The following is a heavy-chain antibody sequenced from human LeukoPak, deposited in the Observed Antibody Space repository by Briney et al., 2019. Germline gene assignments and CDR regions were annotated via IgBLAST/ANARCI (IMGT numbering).Heavy chain of an antibody. CDR3: AREDYYFDY. V-gene: IGHV4-34*01. Sequence: SETLSLTYSVYGGSISAYYWSWIRQPPGKGLEWIGEINHSRGTNYNPSLKSRVTILLDASKNQFSLNLSSVTAADTAVYYCAREDYYFDYWGQGTLVTVSS. J-gene: IGHJ4*02. CDR2: INHSRGT. CDR1: GGSISAYY. D-gene: IGHD2-15*01.